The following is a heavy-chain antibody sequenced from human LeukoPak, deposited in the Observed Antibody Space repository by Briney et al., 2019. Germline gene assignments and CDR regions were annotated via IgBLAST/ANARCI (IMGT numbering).Heavy chain of an antibody. CDR1: GNTFIAYY. CDR2: INPHNGDT. D-gene: IGHD3-16*02. J-gene: IGHJ6*02. V-gene: IGHV1-2*04. CDR3: ARADDFRHYYHYTMDV. Sequence: ASVTVSCTPSGNTFIAYYIHWVRQAPGQGLEWMGWINPHNGDTNYAQKFQGWVTMTRDTSLGTVFMELGSLKSDDTAVYYCARADDFRHYYHYTMDVWGQGTTVTVSS.